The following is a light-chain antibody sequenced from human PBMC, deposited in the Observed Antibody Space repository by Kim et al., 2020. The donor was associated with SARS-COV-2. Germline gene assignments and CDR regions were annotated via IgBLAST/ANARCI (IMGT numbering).Light chain of an antibody. J-gene: IGLJ2*01. CDR3: FLSCNDAYII. Sequence: GEKVTITCGSSTGVVASDHDPYWYQQKPGQAPRTLIYDTSKHHSWTHARFSGTLLGGKAALTLSGAQREEEADYCCFLSCNDAYIIFGGGTQLTVL. CDR2: DTS. CDR1: TGVVASDHD. V-gene: IGLV7-46*01.